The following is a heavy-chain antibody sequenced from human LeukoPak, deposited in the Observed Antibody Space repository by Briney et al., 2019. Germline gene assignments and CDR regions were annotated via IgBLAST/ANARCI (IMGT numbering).Heavy chain of an antibody. Sequence: GGSLRLSCAASGFTFSNYAMHWVRQAPGKGLEYVSAISSNGGSTYYANSVKGRFTISRDNSNNTLYLQMGSLRAEDMAVYYCARRSSSWILYFDYWGQGTLVTVSS. CDR3: ARRSSSWILYFDY. CDR2: ISSNGGST. V-gene: IGHV3-64*01. D-gene: IGHD6-13*01. CDR1: GFTFSNYA. J-gene: IGHJ4*02.